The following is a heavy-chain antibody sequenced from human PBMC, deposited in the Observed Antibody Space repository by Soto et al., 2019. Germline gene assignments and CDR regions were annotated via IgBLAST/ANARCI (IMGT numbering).Heavy chain of an antibody. J-gene: IGHJ6*02. Sequence: PSETLSLTCTVSGGSISSSSYYWGWIRQPPGKGQEWIGSIYNSGSTYYNPSLKRRVTISVDTSKNKYTMRLSSVTAAETAVYYCARGTEYYDFWSGYYSDYYYGMDVWGQGTTVT. D-gene: IGHD3-3*01. CDR1: GGSISSSSYY. CDR2: IYNSGST. V-gene: IGHV4-39*01. CDR3: ARGTEYYDFWSGYYSDYYYGMDV.